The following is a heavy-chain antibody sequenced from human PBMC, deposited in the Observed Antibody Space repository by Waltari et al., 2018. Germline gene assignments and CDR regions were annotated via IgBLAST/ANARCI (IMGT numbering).Heavy chain of an antibody. CDR3: ARAGPHDAFDI. Sequence: EVQLVESGGGLVKPGGSLRLSCAASGFTFSSYSLNWVRQAPGKGLEWVSSISSSSSYIYYADSVKGRFTISRDNAKNSLYLQMNSLRAEDTAVYYCARAGPHDAFDIWGQGTMVTVSS. J-gene: IGHJ3*02. V-gene: IGHV3-21*01. CDR2: ISSSSSYI. CDR1: GFTFSSYS.